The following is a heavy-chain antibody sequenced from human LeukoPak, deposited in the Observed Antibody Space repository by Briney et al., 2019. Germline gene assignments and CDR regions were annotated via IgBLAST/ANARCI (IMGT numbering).Heavy chain of an antibody. D-gene: IGHD6-19*01. V-gene: IGHV4-34*01. Sequence: PSETLSLTCAVYGGSFSDYYWSWIRQPPGKGLEWIGEINHSGSTNYNPSLKSRVTISVDTSKNQFSLKLTSVTAADTAVYYCARRCDSSGWATDYWGQGTLVTVSS. CDR2: INHSGST. CDR1: GGSFSDYY. CDR3: ARRCDSSGWATDY. J-gene: IGHJ4*02.